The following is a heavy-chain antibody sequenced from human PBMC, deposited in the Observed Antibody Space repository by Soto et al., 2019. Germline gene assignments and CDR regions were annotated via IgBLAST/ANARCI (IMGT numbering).Heavy chain of an antibody. D-gene: IGHD2-2*03. CDR1: GFSFSEHA. Sequence: GGAVRVSCNCSGFSFSEHAMTWVRQAPGKGLEWVGFIRNTPYGGTTDYAASVRGRFTISRDDSESIAYLQMNSLKTEDSGVYYCSRGSFGYYGPWGPGTLVTVSS. J-gene: IGHJ5*02. CDR3: SRGSFGYYGP. CDR2: IRNTPYGGTT. V-gene: IGHV3-49*04.